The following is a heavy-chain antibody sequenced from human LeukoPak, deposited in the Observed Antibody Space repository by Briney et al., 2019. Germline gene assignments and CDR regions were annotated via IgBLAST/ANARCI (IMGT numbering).Heavy chain of an antibody. CDR2: LSPDGTDT. V-gene: IGHV3-74*01. CDR3: ARDPETLTPLDY. J-gene: IGHJ4*02. D-gene: IGHD1-14*01. Sequence: GGSLRLSCAASGFAFNTYWMHWVRQVPGKGLVWVSSLSPDGTDTHYAGYVKGRFTISRDNAKNTLFPQMNSLRSEDTALYYCARDPETLTPLDYWGQGTLVTVSS. CDR1: GFAFNTYW.